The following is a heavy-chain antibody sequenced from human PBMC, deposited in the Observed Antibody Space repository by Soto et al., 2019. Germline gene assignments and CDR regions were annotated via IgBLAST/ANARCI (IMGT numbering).Heavy chain of an antibody. V-gene: IGHV4-31*03. Sequence: QVQLQESGPGLVKSSQTLSLTCTVSGASISTGCYYWSWIRQHPGKVLEWIEYIYYSGSTSYNPSIKSRVTISVDTSKNQFSLKLSSVTAADTAVYYCARAGGFCSGGTCYSYDFWGQGTLVTVSS. J-gene: IGHJ4*02. CDR3: ARAGGFCSGGTCYSYDF. D-gene: IGHD2-15*01. CDR1: GASISTGCYY. CDR2: IYYSGST.